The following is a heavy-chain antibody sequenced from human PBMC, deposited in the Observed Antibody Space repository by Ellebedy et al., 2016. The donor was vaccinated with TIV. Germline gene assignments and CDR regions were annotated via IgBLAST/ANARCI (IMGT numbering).Heavy chain of an antibody. CDR3: ALSRDEDYFDY. Sequence: SVKVSCXASGGTFSSYAISWVRQAPGQGLEWMGGIIPIFGTANYAQKFQGRVTITADESTSTAYMELSSLRSEDTAVYYCALSRDEDYFDYWGQGTLVTVSS. CDR2: IIPIFGTA. D-gene: IGHD2/OR15-2a*01. CDR1: GGTFSSYA. J-gene: IGHJ4*02. V-gene: IGHV1-69*13.